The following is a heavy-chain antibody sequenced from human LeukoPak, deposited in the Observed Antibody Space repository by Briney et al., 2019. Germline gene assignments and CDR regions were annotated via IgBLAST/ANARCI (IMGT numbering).Heavy chain of an antibody. D-gene: IGHD5-12*01. J-gene: IGHJ6*02. CDR3: ARGGGYSGYDYYYGMDV. CDR1: GGSFSGYY. CDR2: INHRGST. V-gene: IGHV4-34*01. Sequence: SETLSLTCAVYGGSFSGYYWSWIRQPPGKGLEWIGEINHRGSTNYNPSLKSRVTISVDTSKNQFSLKLSSVTAADTAVYCCARGGGYSGYDYYYGMDVWGQGTTVTVSS.